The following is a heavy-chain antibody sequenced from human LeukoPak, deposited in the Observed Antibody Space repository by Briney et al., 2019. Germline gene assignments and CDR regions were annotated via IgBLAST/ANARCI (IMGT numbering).Heavy chain of an antibody. D-gene: IGHD6-19*01. CDR1: GGSIISSNYY. CDR2: IYYSGDT. J-gene: IGHJ4*02. Sequence: SETLSLTCTVSGGSIISSNYYCAWIRQPPGKGLEWIGSIYYSGDTYYNPSLKSRLTISVDTSKNQFSLKLTSVTAADTAVYYCARHPHNGWSDYWGQGTLVTVSS. CDR3: ARHPHNGWSDY. V-gene: IGHV4-39*01.